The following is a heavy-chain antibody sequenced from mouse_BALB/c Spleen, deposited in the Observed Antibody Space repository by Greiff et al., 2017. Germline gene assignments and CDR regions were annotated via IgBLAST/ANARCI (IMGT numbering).Heavy chain of an antibody. CDR3: ARPITTATWFAY. D-gene: IGHD1-2*01. CDR1: GYTFTSYW. CDR2: INPSTGYT. J-gene: IGHJ3*01. Sequence: VQLQESGAELAKPGASVKMSCKASGYTFTSYWMHWVKQRPGQGLEWIGYINPSTGYTEYNQKFKDKATLTADKSSSTAYMQLSSLTSEDSAVYYCARPITTATWFAYWGQGTLVTVSA. V-gene: IGHV1-7*01.